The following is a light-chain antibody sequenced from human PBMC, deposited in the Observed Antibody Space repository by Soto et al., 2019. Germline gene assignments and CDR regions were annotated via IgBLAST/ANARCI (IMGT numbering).Light chain of an antibody. Sequence: QSVLTQPPSVSGAPGQRVTISCTGSSSNIGAGYDVHWYQQLPGTAPKLLIYGNSNRPSGVPDRFSGSKSGTSASLAITGLQAEDEADYYCQSYDSSLLGVFGTGTKLPS. CDR1: SSNIGAGYD. CDR3: QSYDSSLLGV. V-gene: IGLV1-40*01. CDR2: GNS. J-gene: IGLJ1*01.